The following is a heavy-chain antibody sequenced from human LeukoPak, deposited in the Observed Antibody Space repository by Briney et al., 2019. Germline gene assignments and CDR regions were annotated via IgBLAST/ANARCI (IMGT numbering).Heavy chain of an antibody. Sequence: ASVKVSCKASGYTFTSYGISWVRQVPGQGLEWMGWISAYNGNTNYAQKLQGRVTMTTDTSTSTAYMELRSLRSDDTAVYYCAGGSYSSSVGSFDYWGQGTLVTVSS. V-gene: IGHV1-18*01. CDR3: AGGSYSSSVGSFDY. CDR2: ISAYNGNT. J-gene: IGHJ4*02. D-gene: IGHD6-13*01. CDR1: GYTFTSYG.